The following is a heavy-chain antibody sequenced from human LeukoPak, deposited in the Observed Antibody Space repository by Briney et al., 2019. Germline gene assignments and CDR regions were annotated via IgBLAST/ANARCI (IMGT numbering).Heavy chain of an antibody. J-gene: IGHJ3*02. D-gene: IGHD3-16*01. CDR1: GFTFSSYW. CDR2: IKQDGSEK. Sequence: GGSLRLSCAASGFTFSSYWMSWVRQAPGKGLEWVANIKQDGSEKYYVDSVKGRFTISRDNAKNSLYLQMNSLRAEDTAVYYCAKGTVARFGEGDAFDIWGQGTMVTVSS. CDR3: AKGTVARFGEGDAFDI. V-gene: IGHV3-7*03.